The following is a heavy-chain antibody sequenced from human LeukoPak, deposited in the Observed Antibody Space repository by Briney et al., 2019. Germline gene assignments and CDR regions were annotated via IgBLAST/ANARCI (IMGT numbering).Heavy chain of an antibody. CDR1: GCTCNGKDYY. D-gene: IGHD2-8*01. J-gene: IGHJ6*03. CDR3: ARTNYYFYYMDV. V-gene: IGHV4-39*01. Sequence: SETLSCTSPGSGCTCNGKDYYWGCIRQPPVKGLEWIGSIYYSGSPYYNPSLKSQVSISVDTSKSQFFLRLSSVTAADTAMYYCARTNYYFYYMDVWGRGTTVTVSS. CDR2: IYYSGSP.